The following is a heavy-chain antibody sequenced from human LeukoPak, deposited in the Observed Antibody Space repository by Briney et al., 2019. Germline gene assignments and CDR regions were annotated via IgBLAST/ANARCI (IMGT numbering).Heavy chain of an antibody. D-gene: IGHD5-18*01. J-gene: IGHJ4*02. CDR2: IYYSGSA. CDR1: GGSISGSSYY. V-gene: IGHV4-39*02. Sequence: SETLSLTCTVSGGSISGSSYYWGWIRQPPGKGLEWIGSIYYSGSAYYNPSLKSRVTISVDTSKNQFSLKLNSVTATDTAVYYCARDQANTAFDYWGQGTLVTVSS. CDR3: ARDQANTAFDY.